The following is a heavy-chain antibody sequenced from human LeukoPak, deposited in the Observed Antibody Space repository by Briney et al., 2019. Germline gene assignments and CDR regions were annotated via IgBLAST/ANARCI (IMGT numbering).Heavy chain of an antibody. CDR3: AKASTRSFTSGYYGDAFDI. CDR2: ISYDGSNT. D-gene: IGHD3-22*01. J-gene: IGHJ3*02. CDR1: GFTFSSYG. V-gene: IGHV3-30*18. Sequence: GGSLRLSCAAAGFTFSSYGMHWVRQAPGKGLEWVAVISYDGSNTYYADSVKGRFTISRDNAKNSLYLQMNSLRAEDMALYYCAKASTRSFTSGYYGDAFDIWGQGTMVSVSS.